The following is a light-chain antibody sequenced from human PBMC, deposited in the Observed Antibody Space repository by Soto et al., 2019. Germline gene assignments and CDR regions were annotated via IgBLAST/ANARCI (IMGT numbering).Light chain of an antibody. CDR1: SSDVGGYDY. Sequence: QSVLTQPASVSGSPGQSITISCTGTSSDVGGYDYVSWYQHHPGKAPKLMIYDVSNRPSGVSNRFSGSKSGNTASLTISGLQAEDEADYYCSSYTSSSLYVFVTGTKVTV. J-gene: IGLJ1*01. V-gene: IGLV2-14*03. CDR3: SSYTSSSLYV. CDR2: DVS.